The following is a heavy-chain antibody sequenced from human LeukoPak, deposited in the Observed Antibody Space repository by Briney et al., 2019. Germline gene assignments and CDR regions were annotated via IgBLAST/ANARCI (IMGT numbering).Heavy chain of an antibody. CDR3: ARHRIAVAWYYFDY. Sequence: NPGESLKISCKGSGYSFTSYWIGRVRQMPGKGLEWMGIIYPGDSDTRYSPSFQGQVTISADKSISTAYLQWGSLKASDTAMYYCARHRIAVAWYYFDYWGQGTLVTVSS. J-gene: IGHJ4*02. V-gene: IGHV5-51*01. D-gene: IGHD6-19*01. CDR1: GYSFTSYW. CDR2: IYPGDSDT.